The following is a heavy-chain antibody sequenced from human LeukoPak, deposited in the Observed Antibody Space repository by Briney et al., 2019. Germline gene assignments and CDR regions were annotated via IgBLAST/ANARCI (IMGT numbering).Heavy chain of an antibody. Sequence: PGGSLRLSCAASGFTFSSYAMSWVRQAPGKGLEWVSAISGSGGSTYYADSLKGRFTISRDNSNNTLYLQMNSLRAEDTAVYYCAKELTMIVVVTQFDYWGQGTLVTVSS. CDR3: AKELTMIVVVTQFDY. V-gene: IGHV3-23*01. CDR2: ISGSGGST. J-gene: IGHJ4*02. CDR1: GFTFSSYA. D-gene: IGHD3-22*01.